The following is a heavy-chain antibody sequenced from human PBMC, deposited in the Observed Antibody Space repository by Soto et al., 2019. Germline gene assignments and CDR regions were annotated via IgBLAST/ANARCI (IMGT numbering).Heavy chain of an antibody. CDR1: GHTSTHNG. CDR3: ATDDMNRGRFDY. V-gene: IGHV1-18*01. Sequence: ASVNVSCKASGHTSTHNGISWVRRAPGQGLEWMGWININRGDVNHAPKFQGRVTLTTDTSTTTAYMELRSLRLDDTAVYFCATDDMNRGRFDYWGHGTLVTVSS. CDR2: ININRGDV. J-gene: IGHJ4*01.